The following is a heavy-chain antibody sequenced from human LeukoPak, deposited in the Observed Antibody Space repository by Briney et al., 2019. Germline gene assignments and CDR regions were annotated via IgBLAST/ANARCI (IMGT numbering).Heavy chain of an antibody. CDR2: ISAYNGNT. J-gene: IGHJ4*02. CDR1: GYTFTSYG. CDR3: ARVSLSNRIDY. D-gene: IGHD2/OR15-2a*01. Sequence: ASVKVSCKSSGYTFTSYGISWVRQAPGQGLEWMGWISAYNGNTNYAQKPQGSVTMPADTSMSTAYMELRSLRSDDTAVYYCARVSLSNRIDYWGQGTLVTVSS. V-gene: IGHV1-18*01.